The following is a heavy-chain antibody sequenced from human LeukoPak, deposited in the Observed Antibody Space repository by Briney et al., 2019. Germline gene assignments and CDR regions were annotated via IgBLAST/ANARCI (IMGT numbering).Heavy chain of an antibody. Sequence: SETLSLTCTVSGGSISSSSYYWGWIRQPPGKGLEWIGSIYYSGSTYYNPSLKGRVTISVDTSKNQFSLKLSSVTAADTAVYYCARHAVVVVVAALGWYFDYWGQGTLVTVSS. CDR1: GGSISSSSYY. V-gene: IGHV4-39*01. D-gene: IGHD2-15*01. CDR2: IYYSGST. CDR3: ARHAVVVVVAALGWYFDY. J-gene: IGHJ4*02.